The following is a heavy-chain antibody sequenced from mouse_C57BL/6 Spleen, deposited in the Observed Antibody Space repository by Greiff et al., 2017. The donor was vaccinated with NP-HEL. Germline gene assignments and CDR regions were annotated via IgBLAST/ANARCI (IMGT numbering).Heavy chain of an antibody. J-gene: IGHJ1*03. Sequence: VQLQQPGAELVKPGASVKMSCKASGYTFTSYWITWVKQRPGQGLEWIGDIYPGSGSTNYNEKFKSKATLTVDTSFSTAYMQLSSLTSEDSAVYYCANGYGSSHQGYFDVWGTGTTVTVSS. CDR1: GYTFTSYW. V-gene: IGHV1-55*01. CDR2: IYPGSGST. CDR3: ANGYGSSHQGYFDV. D-gene: IGHD1-1*01.